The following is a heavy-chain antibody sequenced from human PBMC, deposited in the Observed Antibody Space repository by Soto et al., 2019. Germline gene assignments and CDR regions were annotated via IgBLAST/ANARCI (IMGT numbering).Heavy chain of an antibody. CDR2: ISAYNGDT. Sequence: QVQLVQSGAEVKKPGASVKVSCKSSGYTFTTYGVSWVRQAPGQGLEWMGWISAYNGDTKYAQKLQGRVTLTTDTSTTTAYMELRSLRSHDTAGYYCAGDRHCFSTSGSVGGERGFGYWGHGTLVTVSS. V-gene: IGHV1-18*01. J-gene: IGHJ4*01. CDR1: GYTFTTYG. D-gene: IGHD2-2*01. CDR3: AGDRHCFSTSGSVGGERGFGY.